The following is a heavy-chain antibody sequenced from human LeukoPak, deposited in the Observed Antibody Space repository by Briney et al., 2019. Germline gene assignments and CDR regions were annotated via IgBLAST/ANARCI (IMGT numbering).Heavy chain of an antibody. V-gene: IGHV4-34*01. Sequence: PLETLSLTCAVYGGSFSGYYWSWIRQPPGKGLEWIGEINHSGSTNYNPSLKSRVTISVDTSKNQFSLKLSSVTAADTAVYYCARDYFLGYYFDYWGQGTLVTVSS. J-gene: IGHJ4*02. CDR3: ARDYFLGYYFDY. D-gene: IGHD2/OR15-2a*01. CDR1: GGSFSGYY. CDR2: INHSGST.